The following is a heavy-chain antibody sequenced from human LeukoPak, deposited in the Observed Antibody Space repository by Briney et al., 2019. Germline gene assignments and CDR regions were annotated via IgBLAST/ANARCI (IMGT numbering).Heavy chain of an antibody. V-gene: IGHV3-11*01. J-gene: IGHJ4*02. CDR1: GFTFSDYY. Sequence: GGSLRLSCAASGFTFSDYYMSWIRQAPGKGLEWVSYISSSGSTIYYADSVKGRFTISRDNAKNSLYLQMNSLRAEDTAVYYCARDQLAGIAADNYWGQGTLVTVSS. CDR3: ARDQLAGIAADNY. CDR2: ISSSGSTI. D-gene: IGHD6-13*01.